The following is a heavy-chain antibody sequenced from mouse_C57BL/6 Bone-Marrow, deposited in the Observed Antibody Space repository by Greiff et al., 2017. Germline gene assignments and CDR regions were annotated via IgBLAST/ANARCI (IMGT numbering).Heavy chain of an antibody. J-gene: IGHJ3*01. D-gene: IGHD2-3*01. Sequence: QVQLQQSGAELARPGASVKLSCTASGYTFTSYGISWVKQRTGQGLEWIGEIYPRSGNTYYNEKFKGKATLTADKSSSTAYMRLRSLASEDSEVCLCARCDGPWFAYWGQGTLVTVSA. V-gene: IGHV1-81*01. CDR3: ARCDGPWFAY. CDR2: IYPRSGNT. CDR1: GYTFTSYG.